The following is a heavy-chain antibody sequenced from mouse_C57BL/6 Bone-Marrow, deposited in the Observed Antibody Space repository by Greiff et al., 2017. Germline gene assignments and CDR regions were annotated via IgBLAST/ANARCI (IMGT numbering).Heavy chain of an antibody. V-gene: IGHV1-76*01. J-gene: IGHJ2*01. Sequence: QVHVKQSGAELVRPGASVKLSCKASGYTFTDYYINWVKQRPGQGLEWIARIYPGSGNTYYNEKFKGKATLTAEKSSSTAYMQLSSLTSEASAVYFCARRYSSFFDYWGQGTTLTVSS. CDR2: IYPGSGNT. D-gene: IGHD1-1*01. CDR1: GYTFTDYY. CDR3: ARRYSSFFDY.